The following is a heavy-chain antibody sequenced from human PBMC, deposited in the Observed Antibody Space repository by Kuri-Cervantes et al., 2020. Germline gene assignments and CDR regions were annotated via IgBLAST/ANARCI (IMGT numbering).Heavy chain of an antibody. CDR3: ARSGSSFDY. D-gene: IGHD1-26*01. V-gene: IGHV4-34*01. Sequence: GSLRLSCATSGFTFSNYNMNWIRQPPGKGLEWIGEINHSGSTNYNLSLKSRVTISVDTSKNQFSLKLSSVTAADTAVYYCARSGSSFDYWGQGTLVTVSS. J-gene: IGHJ4*02. CDR2: INHSGST. CDR1: GFTFSNYN.